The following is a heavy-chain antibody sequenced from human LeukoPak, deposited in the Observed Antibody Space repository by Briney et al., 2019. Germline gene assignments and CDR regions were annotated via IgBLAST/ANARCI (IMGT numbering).Heavy chain of an antibody. CDR2: IRYDGSNK. J-gene: IGHJ5*02. V-gene: IGHV3-30*02. CDR1: GFTFSSYG. Sequence: GGSLRLSCAASGFTFSSYGMHWVRQAPGKGLEWVAFIRYDGSNKYYADSVKGRFTISRDNSKNTLYLQMNSLRAEDTAAYYCAKDYCSGGSCYSIDNWFDPWGQGTLVTVSS. CDR3: AKDYCSGGSCYSIDNWFDP. D-gene: IGHD2-15*01.